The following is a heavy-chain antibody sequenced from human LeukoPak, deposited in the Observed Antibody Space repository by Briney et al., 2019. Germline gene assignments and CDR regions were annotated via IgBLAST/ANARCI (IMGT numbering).Heavy chain of an antibody. V-gene: IGHV3-74*01. J-gene: IGHJ6*02. CDR3: ARVGYCSGSSCYSPSYYHGMDV. D-gene: IGHD2-15*01. CDR1: GYRFGNYC. Sequence: GGSLRLSCVGSGYRFGNYCMHWVRQAPGKGLAWVSRINNDGSTTTYADSAKGRFTISRDNAKNTLHLQMNSLRAEDTAVYFCARVGYCSGSSCYSPSYYHGMDVWGQGTTVTV. CDR2: INNDGSTT.